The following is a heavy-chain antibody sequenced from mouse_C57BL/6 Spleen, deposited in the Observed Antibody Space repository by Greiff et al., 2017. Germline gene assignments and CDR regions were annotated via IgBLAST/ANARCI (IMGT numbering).Heavy chain of an antibody. V-gene: IGHV5-4*03. J-gene: IGHJ2*01. CDR3: ARGIYDGYYGYFDY. CDR1: GFTFSSYA. CDR2: ISDGGSYT. Sequence: EVKVEESGGGLVKPGGSLKLSCAASGFTFSSYAMSWVRQTPEKRLEWVATISDGGSYTYYPDNVKGRFTISRDNAKNNLYLQMSHLKSEDTAMYYCARGIYDGYYGYFDYWGQGTTLTVSS. D-gene: IGHD2-3*01.